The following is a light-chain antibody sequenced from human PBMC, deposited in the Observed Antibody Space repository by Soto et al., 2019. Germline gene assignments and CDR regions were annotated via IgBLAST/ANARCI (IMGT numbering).Light chain of an antibody. CDR1: SSTVGGFNV. CDR3: CSHVGATTYV. CDR2: EGI. J-gene: IGLJ1*01. V-gene: IGLV2-23*01. Sequence: QSVLTQPASVSGSPGQSITISCTGTSSTVGGFNVVSWYQQHPGKAPKVIIYEGIKRPSGISNRFSGSNSGSTASLTISGLQAGDEADYYCCSHVGATTYVFGTGTKVTVL.